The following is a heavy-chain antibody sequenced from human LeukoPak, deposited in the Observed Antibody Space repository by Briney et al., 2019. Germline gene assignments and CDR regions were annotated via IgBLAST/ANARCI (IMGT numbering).Heavy chain of an antibody. D-gene: IGHD5-12*01. Sequence: GGSLRLSCAASGFTFSSFAMSWVRQAPGKGLEWVSNISGSGRGGRTYYADSVKGRFTISRDNSKNSLYLQMNSLRTEDTAVYYCATGGGYDGKYYFESWGQGSLVTVSS. CDR3: ATGGGYDGKYYFES. V-gene: IGHV3-23*01. J-gene: IGHJ4*02. CDR1: GFTFSSFA. CDR2: ISGSGRGGRT.